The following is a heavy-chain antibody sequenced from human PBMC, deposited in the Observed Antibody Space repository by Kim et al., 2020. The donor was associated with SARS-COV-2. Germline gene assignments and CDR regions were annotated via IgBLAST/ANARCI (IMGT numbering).Heavy chain of an antibody. J-gene: IGHJ5*02. D-gene: IGHD3-10*01. Sequence: SPSSQGQVTISADKSISTAYLQWSSLKASDTAMYYCARTASSGQYNWFDPWGQGTLVTVSS. V-gene: IGHV5-51*01. CDR3: ARTASSGQYNWFDP.